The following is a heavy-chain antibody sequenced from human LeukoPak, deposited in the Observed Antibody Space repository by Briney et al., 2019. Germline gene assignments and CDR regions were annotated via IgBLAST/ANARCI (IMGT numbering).Heavy chain of an antibody. J-gene: IGHJ3*02. CDR3: ARTYLGYCSGGSCHDAFDI. D-gene: IGHD2-15*01. Sequence: GGSLRLSCAASGFTFSSYAMHWVRQAPGKGLEWVAVISYDGSNKYYADSVKGRFTISRDNSKNTLYLQMNSLRAEDTAVYYCARTYLGYCSGGSCHDAFDIWGQGIMVTVSS. CDR2: ISYDGSNK. CDR1: GFTFSSYA. V-gene: IGHV3-30-3*01.